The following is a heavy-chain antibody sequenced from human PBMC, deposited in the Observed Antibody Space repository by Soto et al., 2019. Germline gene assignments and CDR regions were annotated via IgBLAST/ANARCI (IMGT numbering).Heavy chain of an antibody. CDR2: IDPSDSET. CDR3: ARRGTMVRGVDWFGP. CDR1: GYSFTSYW. V-gene: IGHV5-10-1*01. Sequence: GESLKISSNGSGYSFTSYWISWVRQMPGKGLEWMGRIDPSDSETNYSPSFQGHVTISADKSIRTAYLQWSSLKASDAAMYYCARRGTMVRGVDWFGPWGQGTLVTVSS. J-gene: IGHJ5*02. D-gene: IGHD3-10*01.